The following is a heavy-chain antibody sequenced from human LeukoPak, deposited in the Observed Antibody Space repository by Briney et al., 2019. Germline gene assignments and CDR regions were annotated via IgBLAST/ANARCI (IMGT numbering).Heavy chain of an antibody. CDR3: ARTTEGGYTYDYFYYYYMDV. CDR1: GGSISSYY. CDR2: IYYSRST. Sequence: SETLSLTCTVSGGSISSYYWSWIRQPPGKGLEWIGYIYYSRSTNYNPSLKSRVTISVDTSKNQFSLKLSSVTAADTAVYYCARTTEGGYTYDYFYYYYMDVWGKGTTVTISS. V-gene: IGHV4-59*01. D-gene: IGHD5-18*01. J-gene: IGHJ6*03.